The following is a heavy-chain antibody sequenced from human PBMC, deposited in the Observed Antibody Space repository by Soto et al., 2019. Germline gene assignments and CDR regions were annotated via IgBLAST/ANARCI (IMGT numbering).Heavy chain of an antibody. D-gene: IGHD6-25*01. CDR2: IIPIFGTA. Sequence: QVQLVQSGAEVKKPGSSVKVSCKASGCTFSSYAISWVRQAPGQGLEWMGGIIPIFGTANYAQKFQGRVTITADETTSTAYMELSSLRSEDAAVYYCARGALTDGYNVVIDGAFDIWGQGTLVTVSS. CDR3: ARGALTDGYNVVIDGAFDI. J-gene: IGHJ3*02. CDR1: GCTFSSYA. V-gene: IGHV1-69*01.